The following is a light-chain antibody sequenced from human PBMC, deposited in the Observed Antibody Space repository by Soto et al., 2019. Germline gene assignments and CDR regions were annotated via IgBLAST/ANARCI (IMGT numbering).Light chain of an antibody. J-gene: IGLJ1*01. Sequence: QSALTQPASVSGSPGQSITISCTGTSSDVGSYNVVSWYQQYPGKAPKLMIYEGSKRPSGVSNRFSGSESGNTASLTISGLQAEDEADYYCCSYAGGSTYVFGTGTKLTVL. V-gene: IGLV2-23*01. CDR2: EGS. CDR1: SSDVGSYNV. CDR3: CSYAGGSTYV.